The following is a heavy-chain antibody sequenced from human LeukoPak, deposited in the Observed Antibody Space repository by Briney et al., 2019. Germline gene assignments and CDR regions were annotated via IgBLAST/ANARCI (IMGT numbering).Heavy chain of an antibody. J-gene: IGHJ4*02. Sequence: ASVKVSCKASGYTVTDYDMHWVRQAPGQGLEWRGWIDPNIGGANYAQKFQGRVTMTRDTSISTVYMEMSRLRSDATAVYYCARESVPAVAARRGLNYWGQGTLVAVSS. D-gene: IGHD6-6*01. V-gene: IGHV1-2*02. CDR2: IDPNIGGA. CDR3: ARESVPAVAARRGLNY. CDR1: GYTVTDYD.